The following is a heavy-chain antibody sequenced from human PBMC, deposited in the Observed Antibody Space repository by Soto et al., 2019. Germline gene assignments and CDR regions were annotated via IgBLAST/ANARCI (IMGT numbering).Heavy chain of an antibody. CDR1: GYTFTGYY. J-gene: IGHJ6*02. Sequence: ASVKVSCKASGYTFTGYYMHWVRQAPGKGLEWMGGFDPEDGETIYAQKFQGRVTMTEDTSTDTAYMELSSLRSEDTAVYYCGTVPQRWLPEIGYYYGMDLWGQGTTVTVSS. CDR2: FDPEDGET. D-gene: IGHD5-12*01. CDR3: GTVPQRWLPEIGYYYGMDL. V-gene: IGHV1-24*01.